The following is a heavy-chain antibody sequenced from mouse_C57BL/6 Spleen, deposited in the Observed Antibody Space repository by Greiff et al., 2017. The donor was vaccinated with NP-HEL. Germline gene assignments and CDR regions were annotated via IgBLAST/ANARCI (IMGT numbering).Heavy chain of an antibody. D-gene: IGHD1-1*01. V-gene: IGHV1-64*01. J-gene: IGHJ3*01. Sequence: VQLQQPGAELVKPGASVKLSCKASGYTFTSYWMHWVKQRPGQGLEWIGMIHPNSGSTNYNEKFKSKATLTVDKSSSTAYMQLSSLTSEDSAVYYCARSLYYGSSLFAYWGQGTLVTVSA. CDR2: IHPNSGST. CDR1: GYTFTSYW. CDR3: ARSLYYGSSLFAY.